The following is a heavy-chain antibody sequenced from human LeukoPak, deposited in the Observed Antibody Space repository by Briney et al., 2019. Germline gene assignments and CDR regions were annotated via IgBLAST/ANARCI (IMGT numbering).Heavy chain of an antibody. J-gene: IGHJ4*02. CDR1: GYSFTSYW. D-gene: IGHD6-19*01. V-gene: IGHV5-10-1*01. Sequence: PGGSLRLSCKASGYSFTSYWISWVRQMPGKGLEWMGRLDPSDSSHYYSPSFEGHVTISADRSVRTGYLQWNSLKASDTAMYYCARRSWSSGWPHDYWGQGTLVTVSS. CDR2: LDPSDSSH. CDR3: ARRSWSSGWPHDY.